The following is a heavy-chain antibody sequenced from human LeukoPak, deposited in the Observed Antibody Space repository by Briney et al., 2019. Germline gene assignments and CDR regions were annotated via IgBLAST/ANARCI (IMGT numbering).Heavy chain of an antibody. J-gene: IGHJ4*02. CDR1: GFTVSSNY. CDR3: ARDVHYGDYDY. V-gene: IGHV3-66*01. Sequence: GGSLRLSCAASGFTVSSNYMSWVRQAPGEGLERVSVIYNGGSTYYADSVKGRFTISRDNSKNTLYLQMNSLRAEDTAVYYCARDVHYGDYDYWGQGTLVTVSS. CDR2: IYNGGST. D-gene: IGHD4-17*01.